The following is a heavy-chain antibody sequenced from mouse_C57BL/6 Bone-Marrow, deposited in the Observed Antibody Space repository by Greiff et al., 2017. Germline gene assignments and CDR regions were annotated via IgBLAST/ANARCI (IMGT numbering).Heavy chain of an antibody. CDR2: IDPENGDT. J-gene: IGHJ2*01. CDR3: TTTVFDY. V-gene: IGHV14-4*01. D-gene: IGHD1-1*01. CDR1: GFNIKDDY. Sequence: EVKLQASGAELVRPGASVKLSCTASGFNIKDDYMHWVKQRPEQGLEWIGWIDPENGDTEYASKFQGKATITADTSSNTAYLQLSSLTSEDTAVYYCTTTVFDYWGQGTTLTVSS.